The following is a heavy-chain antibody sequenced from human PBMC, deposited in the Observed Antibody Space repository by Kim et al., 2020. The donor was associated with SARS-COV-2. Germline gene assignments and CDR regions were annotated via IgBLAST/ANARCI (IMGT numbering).Heavy chain of an antibody. V-gene: IGHV3-48*03. J-gene: IGHJ4*02. CDR1: GFTFSTYE. CDR3: ARVDYYASGDHFDY. Sequence: GGSLRLSCAASGFTFSTYEMNWVRQAPGKGLEWISSISGSGNTMYYADSVRGRFTISRDNAKNSLYLQMNSLRAEDTALYYCARVDYYASGDHFDYWGQGALFTVSS. D-gene: IGHD3-10*01. CDR2: ISGSGNTM.